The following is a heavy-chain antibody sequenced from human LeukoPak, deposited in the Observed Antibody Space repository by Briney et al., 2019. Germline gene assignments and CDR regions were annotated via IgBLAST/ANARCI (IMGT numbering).Heavy chain of an antibody. V-gene: IGHV4-31*11. Sequence: SETLSLTCAVYGGSFSGYYWSWIRQHPGKGLGWIGYIYYSGSTYYNPSLKSRVTISVDTSKNQFSLKLSSVTAADTAVYYCASRYCSSTSCRQNYFDYWGQGTLVTVSS. J-gene: IGHJ4*02. CDR2: IYYSGST. D-gene: IGHD2-2*01. CDR3: ASRYCSSTSCRQNYFDY. CDR1: GGSFSGYY.